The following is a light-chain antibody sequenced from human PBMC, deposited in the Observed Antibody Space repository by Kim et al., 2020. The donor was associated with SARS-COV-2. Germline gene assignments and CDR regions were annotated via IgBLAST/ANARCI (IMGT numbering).Light chain of an antibody. J-gene: IGKJ1*01. V-gene: IGKV1-12*01. Sequence: DIQMTQSPSSVSASVGDRVTITCRASQGVGSWLAWYQQKPGKAPNLLIYSAFILQSGVPSRFSGSGSGTDFTLTISSLQPEDFATYNSHQGITVPWTLGEGTTGDIK. CDR1: QGVGSW. CDR3: HQGITVPWT. CDR2: SAF.